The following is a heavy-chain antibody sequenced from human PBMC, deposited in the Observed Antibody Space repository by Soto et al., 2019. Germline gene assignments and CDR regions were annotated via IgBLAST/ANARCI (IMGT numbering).Heavy chain of an antibody. CDR1: GFTFSDYY. D-gene: IGHD2-8*01. V-gene: IGHV3-11*01. J-gene: IGHJ6*03. Sequence: GGSLRLSCAASGFTFSDYYMSWIRQAPGKGLEWVSYISSSGSTIYYADSVKGRFTISRDNAKNSLYLQMNSLRAEDTAVYYCARRTVLMVYAIQDYYYYMDVWGKGTTVTVSS. CDR2: ISSSGSTI. CDR3: ARRTVLMVYAIQDYYYYMDV.